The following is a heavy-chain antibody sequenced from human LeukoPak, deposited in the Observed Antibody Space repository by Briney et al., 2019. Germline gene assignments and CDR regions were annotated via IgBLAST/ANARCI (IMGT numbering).Heavy chain of an antibody. CDR1: GFIFSSYW. CDR3: ARAKYFDY. V-gene: IGHV3-7*03. CDR2: IKQDGSEK. J-gene: IGHJ4*02. Sequence: GGSLRLSCAASGFIFSSYWMSWVRQAPGKGLEWVANIKQDGSEKYYVDSVKGRFTISRDNAKNSLYLQMNSLRAEDTAVYYCARAKYFDYWGQGTLVTVSS.